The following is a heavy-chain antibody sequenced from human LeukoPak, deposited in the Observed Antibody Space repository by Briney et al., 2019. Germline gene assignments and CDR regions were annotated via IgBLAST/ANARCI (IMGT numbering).Heavy chain of an antibody. CDR3: ARDRAGVMAGPIDY. CDR1: GYTFTGYY. J-gene: IGHJ4*02. D-gene: IGHD6-19*01. V-gene: IGHV1-2*02. Sequence: ASVKVSCKASGYTFTGYYMHWVRQAPGQGLEWMGWINPNSGGTNYAQKFQGRVTMTRDTSISTAYMELSRLRSDDTAVYYCARDRAGVMAGPIDYWGQGTLVTVSS. CDR2: INPNSGGT.